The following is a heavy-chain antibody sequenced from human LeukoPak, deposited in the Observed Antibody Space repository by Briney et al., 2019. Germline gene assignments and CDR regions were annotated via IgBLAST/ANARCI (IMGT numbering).Heavy chain of an antibody. Sequence: GGSLTLSCAGSGFTVSRHYMSWVRQAPGRGREGVSVIHSGGSTFHAVSGKGEGTIPSDSSKNTVYLQMNSMRVEDTAEYCCASVAGDISGQGTMGTVSS. D-gene: IGHD6-19*01. CDR2: IHSGGST. J-gene: IGHJ3*02. V-gene: IGHV3-66*02. CDR3: ASVAGDI. CDR1: GFTVSRHY.